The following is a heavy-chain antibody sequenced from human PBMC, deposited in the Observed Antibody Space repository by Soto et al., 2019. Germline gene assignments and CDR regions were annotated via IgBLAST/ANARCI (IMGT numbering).Heavy chain of an antibody. Sequence: GGSLRLSCAASGFTFSSYGMHSVRQAPGKGLEWVAVIWYDGSNKYYADSVKGRFTISRDNSKNTLYLQMNSLRAEDTAVYYCAKSITARPFDYWGQGALVTVSS. D-gene: IGHD6-6*01. CDR1: GFTFSSYG. CDR2: IWYDGSNK. V-gene: IGHV3-33*06. CDR3: AKSITARPFDY. J-gene: IGHJ4*02.